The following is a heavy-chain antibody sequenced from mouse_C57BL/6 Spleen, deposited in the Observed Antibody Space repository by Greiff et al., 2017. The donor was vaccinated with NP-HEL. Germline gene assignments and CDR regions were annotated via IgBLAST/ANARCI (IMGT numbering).Heavy chain of an antibody. D-gene: IGHD2-4*01. Sequence: EVQVVESGGGLVKPGGSLKLSCAASGFTFSDYGMHWVRQAPEKGLEWVAYISSGSSTIYYADTVKGRFTISRDNAKNTLFLQMTSLRSEDTAMYYCARTFYYDYAVFFVHSGERTLLTVSA. V-gene: IGHV5-17*01. CDR1: GFTFSDYG. CDR3: ARTFYYDYAVFFVH. CDR2: ISSGSSTI. J-gene: IGHJ3*01.